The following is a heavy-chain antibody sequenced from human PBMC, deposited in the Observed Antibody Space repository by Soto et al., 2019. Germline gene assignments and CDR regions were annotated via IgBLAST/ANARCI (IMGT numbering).Heavy chain of an antibody. V-gene: IGHV4-59*01. CDR2: IYYTGST. D-gene: IGHD2-15*01. J-gene: IGHJ6*02. Sequence: PSETLSLTRTISGGSIRSYYWSWIRQPPGKGLEWNGYIYYTGSTNYNPSLKSRVTISVDTSEKEFSLKLTSVTAADTAVYYCAREPRYCSGGSCYPNYHYYGMDVSGLGTTVTVFS. CDR3: AREPRYCSGGSCYPNYHYYGMDV. CDR1: GGSIRSYY.